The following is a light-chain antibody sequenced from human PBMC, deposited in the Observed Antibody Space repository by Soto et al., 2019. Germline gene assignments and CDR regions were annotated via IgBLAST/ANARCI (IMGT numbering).Light chain of an antibody. CDR1: QTVSSSF. J-gene: IGKJ5*01. CDR3: HHYGSSPYT. V-gene: IGKV3-20*01. CDR2: AAS. Sequence: EIVLTQSPGTLSLSPGERATLSCRASQTVSSSFLAWYQQTPGQAPRLLIYAASSRATGIPDRFSGSGSGTDFTLTISRLEPEDFAVYYCHHYGSSPYTFGLGARLEI.